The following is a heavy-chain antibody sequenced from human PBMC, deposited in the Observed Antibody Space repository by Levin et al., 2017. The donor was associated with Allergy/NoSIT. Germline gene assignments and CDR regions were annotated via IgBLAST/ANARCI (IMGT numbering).Heavy chain of an antibody. CDR1: GGSISSSSYY. CDR3: ARSLDYNDAFDI. J-gene: IGHJ3*02. V-gene: IGHV4-39*01. CDR2: IYYSGST. Sequence: PSETLSLTCTVSGGSISSSSYYWGWIRQPPGKGLEWIGSIYYSGSTYYNPSLKSRVTISVDTSKNQFSLKLSSVTAADTAVYYCARSLDYNDAFDIWGQGTMVTVSS. D-gene: IGHD4-11*01.